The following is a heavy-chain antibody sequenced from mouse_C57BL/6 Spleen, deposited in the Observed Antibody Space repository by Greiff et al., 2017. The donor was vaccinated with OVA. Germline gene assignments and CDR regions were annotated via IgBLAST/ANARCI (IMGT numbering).Heavy chain of an antibody. D-gene: IGHD3-2*02. CDR3: AETAKATGVFDY. Sequence: QVQLQQSGAELMKPGASVKLSCKATGYTFTGYWIEWVKQRPGHGLEWIGEILPGGGSTNYNEKFKGKATLTADTSSNTAYMQLSSLTTEDSASYLWAETAKATGVFDYWGQGTTLTVSS. CDR2: ILPGGGST. V-gene: IGHV1-9*01. CDR1: GYTFTGYW. J-gene: IGHJ2*01.